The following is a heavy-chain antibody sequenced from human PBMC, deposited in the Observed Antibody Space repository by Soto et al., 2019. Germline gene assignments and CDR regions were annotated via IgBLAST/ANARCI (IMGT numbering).Heavy chain of an antibody. Sequence: QVQLVQSGAEVKKPGSSVKVSCKASGGTFSSYTISWVRQAPGQGLEWMGRIIPILGIANYAQKCQGRVTITAHKTTSTAYMELSSLRSEDTAVYYCGRDIGGAASAYWGQGTMVTVSS. V-gene: IGHV1-69*08. CDR1: GGTFSSYT. CDR2: IIPILGIA. CDR3: GRDIGGAASAY. D-gene: IGHD1-26*01. J-gene: IGHJ3*01.